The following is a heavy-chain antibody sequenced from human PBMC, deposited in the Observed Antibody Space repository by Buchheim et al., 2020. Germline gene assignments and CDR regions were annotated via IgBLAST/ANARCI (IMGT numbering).Heavy chain of an antibody. V-gene: IGHV3-66*01. J-gene: IGHJ4*02. CDR2: IYSGGST. CDR3: AREEDYYDSSGQPL. D-gene: IGHD3-22*01. CDR1: GFTVSSNY. Sequence: EVQLVESGGGLVQPGGSLRLSCAASGFTVSSNYMSWVRQAPGKGLEWVSVIYSGGSTYYADSVKGRSTISRDNSKNTLYLQMNSLRAEDTAVYYCAREEDYYDSSGQPLWGQGTL.